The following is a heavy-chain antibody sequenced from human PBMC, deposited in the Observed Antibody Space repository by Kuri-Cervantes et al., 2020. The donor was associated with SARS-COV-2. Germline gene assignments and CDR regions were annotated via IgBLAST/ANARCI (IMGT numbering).Heavy chain of an antibody. CDR2: INPNSGGT. CDR3: ASTSGYSSSFPRYYYYYMDV. J-gene: IGHJ6*03. V-gene: IGHV1-2*02. Sequence: ASVKVSCKASGYTFTGYYMHWVRQAPGQGLEWMGWINPNSGGTNYAQKFQGRVTMTRNTSISTAYMELSSLRSEDTAVYYCASTSGYSSSFPRYYYYYMDVWGKGNTVTVSS. D-gene: IGHD6-13*01. CDR1: GYTFTGYY.